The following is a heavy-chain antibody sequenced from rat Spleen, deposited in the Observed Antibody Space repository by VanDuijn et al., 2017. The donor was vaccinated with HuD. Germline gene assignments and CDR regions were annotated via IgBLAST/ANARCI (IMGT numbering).Heavy chain of an antibody. CDR3: AVAGYGY. D-gene: IGHD4-3*01. CDR1: GFTFSAYW. Sequence: EVQLVETGGGLVQPGRSLKLSCVASGFTFSAYWMYWVRQAPGKGLEWVSSISSDGFNTYYPDSVKGRFTISTVNSENTVYLQMNSLRSKDTATYYCAVAGYGYWGQGVMVTVSS. CDR2: ISSDGFNT. V-gene: IGHV5-58*01. J-gene: IGHJ2*01.